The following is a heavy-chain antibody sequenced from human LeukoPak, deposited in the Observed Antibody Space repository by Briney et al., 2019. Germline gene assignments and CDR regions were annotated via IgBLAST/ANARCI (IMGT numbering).Heavy chain of an antibody. CDR3: TRGSIAYYYMDV. Sequence: PSETLSLTCTVSGGSISSYYWSWIRQPPGKGLEWIGNIYYSGSTNYNPSLKSRVTISVDTSKNQFSLRLSSVTAADTAVYYCTRGSIAYYYMDVWGKGTTVTISS. J-gene: IGHJ6*03. V-gene: IGHV4-59*01. CDR2: IYYSGST. D-gene: IGHD3-22*01. CDR1: GGSISSYY.